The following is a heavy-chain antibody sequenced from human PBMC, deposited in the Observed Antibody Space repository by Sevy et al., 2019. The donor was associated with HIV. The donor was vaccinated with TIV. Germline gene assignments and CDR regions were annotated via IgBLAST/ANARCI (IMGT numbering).Heavy chain of an antibody. CDR2: INHSGST. CDR3: ARPIYGSGSQPFDY. Sequence: SETLSLTCAVYGGSFSGYYWSWIRQPPGKGLEWIGEINHSGSTNYNPSLKSRVTISVDTSKNQFSLKLSSLTAADTAVYYCARPIYGSGSQPFDYWGQGTLVTVSS. V-gene: IGHV4-34*01. J-gene: IGHJ4*02. D-gene: IGHD3-10*01. CDR1: GGSFSGYY.